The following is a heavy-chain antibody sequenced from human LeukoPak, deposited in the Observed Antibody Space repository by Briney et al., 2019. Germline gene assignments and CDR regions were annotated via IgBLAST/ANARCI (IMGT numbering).Heavy chain of an antibody. D-gene: IGHD6-19*01. V-gene: IGHV4-39*01. CDR2: IYYSGST. Sequence: PSETLSLTCTVSGGSTRSSSYYWGCLRQPPGKGLEWIVSIYYSGSTYYNPSLKSRITVSVNTSKNEFSLKLSSVTANDTAVYYCARHVKGQWPRYLDYWGPGTLVTVSS. CDR3: ARHVKGQWPRYLDY. J-gene: IGHJ4*02. CDR1: GGSTRSSSYY.